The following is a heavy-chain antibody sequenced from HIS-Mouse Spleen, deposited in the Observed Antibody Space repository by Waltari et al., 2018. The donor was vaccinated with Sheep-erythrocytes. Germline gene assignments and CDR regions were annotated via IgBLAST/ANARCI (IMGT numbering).Heavy chain of an antibody. CDR1: GGSISSGGYY. V-gene: IGHV4-31*03. CDR3: ARALIITMVLGVTSNWFDP. J-gene: IGHJ5*02. D-gene: IGHD3-10*01. CDR2: IYYSGST. Sequence: QVQLQESGPGLVKPSQTLSLTCTVSGGSISSGGYYWSWIRQHPGKGLEWIGYIYYSGSTYYNPSLKSRVTISVDTSKNQFSLKLSSVTAADTAVYYCARALIITMVLGVTSNWFDPWGQGTLVTVSS.